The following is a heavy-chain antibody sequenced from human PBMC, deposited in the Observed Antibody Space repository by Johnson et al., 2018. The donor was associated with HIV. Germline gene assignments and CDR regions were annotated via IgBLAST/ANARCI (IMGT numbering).Heavy chain of an antibody. CDR1: GFTVSRSY. V-gene: IGHV3-53*01. J-gene: IGHJ3*02. CDR3: ARILVGTMVRGVSLHDAFDI. CDR2: IYSGGST. D-gene: IGHD3-10*01. Sequence: EVQLVESGGGLIQPGGSLRFSCAGSGFTVSRSYMSWVRQAPGKGLEWVSVIYSGGSTYYADSVKGRCTISRDNSKNTLHIQMKSLRAEDTAVYYCARILVGTMVRGVSLHDAFDIWGQGTMVTVSS.